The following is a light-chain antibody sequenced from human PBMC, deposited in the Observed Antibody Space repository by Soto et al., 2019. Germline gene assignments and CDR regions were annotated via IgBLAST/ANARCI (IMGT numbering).Light chain of an antibody. J-gene: IGLJ2*01. CDR3: QSYDTSLSAVV. Sequence: QPVLTQPPSVSGAPGQRVTISCTGSSSNIGAGYDVHWYQHLPGTVPKLLIYGNSIRPSGVPDRFSGSKSGTSASLAITGLQDEDEADYYCQSYDTSLSAVVFGGGTKLTVL. CDR2: GNS. CDR1: SSNIGAGYD. V-gene: IGLV1-40*01.